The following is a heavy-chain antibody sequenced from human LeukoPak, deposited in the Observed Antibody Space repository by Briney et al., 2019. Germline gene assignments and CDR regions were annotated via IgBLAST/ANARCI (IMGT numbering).Heavy chain of an antibody. CDR1: GFTFSSYA. J-gene: IGHJ4*02. Sequence: PGGSLRLSCAASGFTFSSYAMHWVRQAPGKGLEWVANIKQDGSEKYYVDSVKGRFTISRDNAKNSLYLQMNSLRAEDTAVYYCARDSPTTFFDYWGQGTLVTVSS. D-gene: IGHD3-16*01. CDR2: IKQDGSEK. V-gene: IGHV3-7*01. CDR3: ARDSPTTFFDY.